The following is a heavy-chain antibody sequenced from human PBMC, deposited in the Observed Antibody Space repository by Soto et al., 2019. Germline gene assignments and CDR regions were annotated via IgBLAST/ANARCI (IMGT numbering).Heavy chain of an antibody. D-gene: IGHD6-25*01. CDR1: GGSISSGDYY. CDR2: IYYSGST. V-gene: IGHV4-30-4*01. Sequence: SETLSLTCTVSGGSISSGDYYWSWIRQPPGKGLEWIGYIYYSGSTYYNPSLKSRVTISVDTSKNQFSLKLSSVTAADTAVYYCARGVGSGPEDYWGQGTLVTVSS. CDR3: ARGVGSGPEDY. J-gene: IGHJ4*02.